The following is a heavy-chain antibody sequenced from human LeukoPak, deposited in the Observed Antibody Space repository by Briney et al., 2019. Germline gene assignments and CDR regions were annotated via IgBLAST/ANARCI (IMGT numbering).Heavy chain of an antibody. V-gene: IGHV4-38-2*02. J-gene: IGHJ5*02. D-gene: IGHD6-13*01. Sequence: SETLSLTCTVSGYSISSGYYWGWIRPPPRKGLEWIGSIYHNGNTYYNPSLKSRVTISVGTSKNEFSLKLSSVTAADTAVYYCARAYHSSWYLNWFDPWGQGTLVTVSS. CDR1: GYSISSGYY. CDR3: ARAYHSSWYLNWFDP. CDR2: IYHNGNT.